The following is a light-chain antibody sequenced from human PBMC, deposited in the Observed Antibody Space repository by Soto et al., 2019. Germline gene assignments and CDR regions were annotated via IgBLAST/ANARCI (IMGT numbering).Light chain of an antibody. V-gene: IGKV1-27*01. J-gene: IGKJ5*01. CDR1: QDIGIY. CDR3: QKYNSVPVT. Sequence: IQMTQSPSSLSASVGDRVTITCRASQDIGIYLAWYQQRPGTVPKLLIYSASTLQSGFPSRSSGSGSGTDSSLTISSLQPEDVATYYCQKYNSVPVTFGQGTRLEIK. CDR2: SAS.